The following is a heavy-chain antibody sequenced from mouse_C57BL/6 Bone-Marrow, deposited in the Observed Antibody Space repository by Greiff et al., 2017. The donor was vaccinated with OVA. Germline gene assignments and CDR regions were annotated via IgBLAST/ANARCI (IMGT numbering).Heavy chain of an antibody. D-gene: IGHD3-3*01. CDR2: IYPRSGNT. CDR3: ARRARTAHYFDD. Sequence: VQLQQSGAELARPGASVKLSCKASGYTFTSYGISWVKQRTGQGLEWIGEIYPRSGNTYYTEKFKGKATLTADKSSSTAYMELRSLTSEDSAVYVCARRARTAHYFDDWGQGTTLTVSS. V-gene: IGHV1-81*01. CDR1: GYTFTSYG. J-gene: IGHJ2*01.